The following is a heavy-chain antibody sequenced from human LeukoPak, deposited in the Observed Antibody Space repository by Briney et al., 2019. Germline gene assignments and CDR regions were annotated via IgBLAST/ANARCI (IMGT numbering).Heavy chain of an antibody. D-gene: IGHD4-23*01. CDR2: ISSSSSYI. J-gene: IGHJ6*03. Sequence: PGGSLRLSCAASGFTFNNYWLHWVRQAPGEGLEWVSSISSSSSYIYYADSVKGRFTISRDNAKNSLYLQMNSLRAEDTAVYYCARVPDYGGNPLPYYYYYYMDVWGKGTTVTVSS. V-gene: IGHV3-21*01. CDR1: GFTFNNYW. CDR3: ARVPDYGGNPLPYYYYYYMDV.